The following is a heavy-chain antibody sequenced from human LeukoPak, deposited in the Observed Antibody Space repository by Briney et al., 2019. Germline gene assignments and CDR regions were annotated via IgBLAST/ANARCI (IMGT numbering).Heavy chain of an antibody. D-gene: IGHD5-18*01. CDR2: INHSGST. J-gene: IGHJ5*02. Sequence: PSETLSLTCAVYGGSFSGYYWSWIRQPPGKGLEWIGEINHSGSTNYNPSLKSRVTISVDTSKNQFSLKLSSVTAADTAVYYCARVDTATVSSGWFDPWGQGTLVTVSS. V-gene: IGHV4-34*01. CDR1: GGSFSGYY. CDR3: ARVDTATVSSGWFDP.